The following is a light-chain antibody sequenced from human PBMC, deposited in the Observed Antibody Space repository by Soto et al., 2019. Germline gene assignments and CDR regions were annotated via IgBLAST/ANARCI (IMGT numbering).Light chain of an antibody. J-gene: IGLJ3*02. V-gene: IGLV1-44*01. Sequence: QAVVTQPPSASGTPGQRVTISCSGSSSNIGSSNLNWYQQLPGTAPKVLMYTNNQRPSGVTDRFSGSKSGTSASLAISGVQSEDEADYYCATWDDSLNGWVFGGGTKLTV. CDR2: TNN. CDR3: ATWDDSLNGWV. CDR1: SSNIGSSN.